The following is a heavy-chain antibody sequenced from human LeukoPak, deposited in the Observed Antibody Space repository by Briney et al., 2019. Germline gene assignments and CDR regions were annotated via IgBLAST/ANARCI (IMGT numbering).Heavy chain of an antibody. Sequence: PGGSLRLSCAASGFTFSSYSMNWVRQAPGKGLEWVSSISSSSSYIYYADSVKGRFTISRDNAKNSLYLQMNSLRADDTAVYYCARDKVYYDGMSGGMDVWGQGTTVTVSS. CDR2: ISSSSSYI. D-gene: IGHD3-3*01. CDR1: GFTFSSYS. J-gene: IGHJ6*02. V-gene: IGHV3-21*01. CDR3: ARDKVYYDGMSGGMDV.